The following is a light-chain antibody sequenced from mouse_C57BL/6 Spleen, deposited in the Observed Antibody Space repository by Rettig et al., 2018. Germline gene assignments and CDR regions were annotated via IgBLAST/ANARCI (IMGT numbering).Light chain of an antibody. J-gene: IGKJ2*01. CDR3: QQYNSYPLYT. Sequence: IVMTQSQKFMSTSVGDRVSVTCKASQNVGTNVAWYQQKPGQSPKALIYSASYRYSGVPDRFTGSGSGTDFTLTISNVQSEDLAEYFCQQYNSYPLYTFGGGTKLEIK. V-gene: IGKV6-15*01. CDR1: QNVGTN. CDR2: SAS.